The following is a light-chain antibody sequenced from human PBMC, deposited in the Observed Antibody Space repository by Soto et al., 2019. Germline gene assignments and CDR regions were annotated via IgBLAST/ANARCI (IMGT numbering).Light chain of an antibody. Sequence: QSALTQPPSVSGSPGQSVTISCTGTSSDIGDYSRVSWYQQPPGTAPKLMIYQVSNRPSGVPDRFSGSKSGNTASLTISGLQAEDEADYYCSSYSSSSTVVVFGGGTKVTVL. V-gene: IGLV2-18*02. J-gene: IGLJ2*01. CDR3: SSYSSSSTVVV. CDR1: SSDIGDYSR. CDR2: QVS.